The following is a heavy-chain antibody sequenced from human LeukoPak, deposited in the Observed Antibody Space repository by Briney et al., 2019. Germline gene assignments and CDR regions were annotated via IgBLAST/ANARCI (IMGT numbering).Heavy chain of an antibody. CDR2: IKQDGSEK. Sequence: PGGSLRLSCAASGFSFSTSAMTWVRQAPGKGLEWVANIKQDGSEKNYLDSVKGRFTISRDNAKNSLYLQMNSLRAEDTALYYCARVSDISVAAYFDYWGQGTLVTVSS. J-gene: IGHJ4*02. V-gene: IGHV3-7*03. CDR3: ARVSDISVAAYFDY. D-gene: IGHD6-19*01. CDR1: GFSFSTSA.